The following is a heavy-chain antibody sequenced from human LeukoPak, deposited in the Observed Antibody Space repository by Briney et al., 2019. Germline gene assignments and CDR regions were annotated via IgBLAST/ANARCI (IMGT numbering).Heavy chain of an antibody. CDR1: GYTFTSYG. CDR3: ARSGTDIVATIIDY. V-gene: IGHV1-18*01. Sequence: ASVKVSCKASGYTFTSYGISWVRQAPGQGLEWMGWISAYNGNTNYAQKLQGGVTMTTDTSTSTAYMELRSLRSDDTAVYYCARSGTDIVATIIDYWGQGTLVTVSS. CDR2: ISAYNGNT. J-gene: IGHJ4*02. D-gene: IGHD5-12*01.